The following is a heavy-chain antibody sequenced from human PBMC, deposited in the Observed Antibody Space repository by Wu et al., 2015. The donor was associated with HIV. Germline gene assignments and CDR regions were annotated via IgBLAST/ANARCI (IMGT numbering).Heavy chain of an antibody. CDR2: IIPIFGTA. CDR3: ARDKWEGRDYDSSINNVRP. CDR1: GGTFSSYA. D-gene: IGHD3-22*01. J-gene: IGHJ5*02. Sequence: QVQLVQSGAEVKKPGSSVKVSCKASGGTFSSYAISWVRQAPGQGLEWMGRIIPIFGTANYAQKFQGRVTITADESTSTAYMELSSLRSEDTAVYYCARDKWEGRDYDSSINNVRPWGQGTLVTVSS. V-gene: IGHV1-69*13.